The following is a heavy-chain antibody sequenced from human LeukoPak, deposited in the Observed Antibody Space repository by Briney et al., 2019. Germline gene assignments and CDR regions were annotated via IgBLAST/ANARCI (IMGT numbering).Heavy chain of an antibody. J-gene: IGHJ4*02. CDR1: GYSFTSYW. CDR3: ARRSSAGTDFDY. V-gene: IGHV5-10-1*01. Sequence: GESLKISCEASGYSFTSYWITWLRQMPGKGPEWMGRIDPSDSYTTYSPSFQGHVTISADKSINTAYLQLNSLKAAHSAMYYCARRSSAGTDFDYWGQGTLVTDSS. D-gene: IGHD1-26*01. CDR2: IDPSDSYT.